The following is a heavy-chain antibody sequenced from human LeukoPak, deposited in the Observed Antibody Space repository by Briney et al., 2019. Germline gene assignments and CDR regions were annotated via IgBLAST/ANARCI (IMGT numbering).Heavy chain of an antibody. Sequence: GGSLGLSCAASGFTVSSNYMSWVRRAPGRGLEWVSVIYSGGSTYYADSVKGRFTISRDNSKNTLYLQMNSLRAEDTAVYYCARAPDTEFDYWGQGTLVTVSS. D-gene: IGHD5-18*01. V-gene: IGHV3-53*01. CDR3: ARAPDTEFDY. CDR1: GFTVSSNY. CDR2: IYSGGST. J-gene: IGHJ4*02.